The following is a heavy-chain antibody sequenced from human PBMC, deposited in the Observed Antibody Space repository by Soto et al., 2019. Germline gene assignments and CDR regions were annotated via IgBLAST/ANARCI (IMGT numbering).Heavy chain of an antibody. J-gene: IGHJ5*02. Sequence: TSETLSLTCTVSGGSISSYYWSWIRQPPGKGLEWIGYIYYSGSTNYNPSLKSRVTISVDKSKNQFSLKLSSVTAADTAVYYCARLLTGTTFKYKRFDPWGQGTLVTVSS. CDR2: IYYSGST. D-gene: IGHD1-7*01. V-gene: IGHV4-59*01. CDR1: GGSISSYY. CDR3: ARLLTGTTFKYKRFDP.